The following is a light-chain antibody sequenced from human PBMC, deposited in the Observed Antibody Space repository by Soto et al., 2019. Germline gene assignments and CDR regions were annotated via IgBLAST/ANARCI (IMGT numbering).Light chain of an antibody. Sequence: QSALTQPASVSGSPGQSITISCTGTSSDVGSYNLVSWYQHHPGKTPKLMIYEGSRRPSGVSNRFSASKSGNTASLTISGLQDEDEAEYYCCSYETSSTYVFGSGTKVT. CDR3: CSYETSSTYV. CDR2: EGS. CDR1: SSDVGSYNL. V-gene: IGLV2-23*01. J-gene: IGLJ1*01.